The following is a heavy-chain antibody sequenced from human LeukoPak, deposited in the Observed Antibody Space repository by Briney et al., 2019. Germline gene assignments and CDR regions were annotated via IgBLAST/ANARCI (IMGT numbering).Heavy chain of an antibody. Sequence: SETLSLTCTVSGGSISNYYWSWVRQPPGTVLEWIGYIYYTGTTNYNPSLKSRVTISLDTSKNQFSLKLSSVTAADTAVYYCARERWRNSDYWYFDLWGRGTLVTVSS. CDR3: ARERWRNSDYWYFDL. V-gene: IGHV4-59*01. D-gene: IGHD3-3*01. CDR2: IYYTGTT. CDR1: GGSISNYY. J-gene: IGHJ2*01.